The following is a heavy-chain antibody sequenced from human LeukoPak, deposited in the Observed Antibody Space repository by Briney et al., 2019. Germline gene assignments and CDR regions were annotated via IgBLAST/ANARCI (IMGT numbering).Heavy chain of an antibody. CDR3: ARWAGGHYDY. CDR1: GFTFNSYW. CDR2: IKQDGSEK. D-gene: IGHD1-26*01. Sequence: GGSLRVSCAVSGFTFNSYWMSWVRQAPGKGLEWVANIKQDGSEKYYVDSVKGRFTISRDNAKNPLYLQMSSLRAEDTAVYYCARWAGGHYDYWGQGTLVTVSS. V-gene: IGHV3-7*03. J-gene: IGHJ4*02.